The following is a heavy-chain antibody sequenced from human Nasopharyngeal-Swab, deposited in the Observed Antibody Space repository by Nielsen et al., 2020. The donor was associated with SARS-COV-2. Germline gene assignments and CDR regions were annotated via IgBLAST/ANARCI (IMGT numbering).Heavy chain of an antibody. J-gene: IGHJ4*02. CDR2: ILYTANT. CDR1: GGSLSNYY. CDR3: AREVCQRRLHTFDY. D-gene: IGHD4-17*01. V-gene: IGHV4-59*01. Sequence: SEPLSLTCTVSGGSLSNYYWSCIRQPPGKGLEWLGYILYTANTDYNPSLNSRLTMSVDESKNQFSLKLRSVTAADTAVYFCAREVCQRRLHTFDYWDLGTLVTVSS.